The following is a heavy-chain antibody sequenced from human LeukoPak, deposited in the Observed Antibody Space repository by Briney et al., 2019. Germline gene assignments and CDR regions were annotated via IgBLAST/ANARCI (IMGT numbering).Heavy chain of an antibody. CDR3: ARVAAAGSSDY. CDR2: ISSNGGST. V-gene: IGHV3-64*01. Sequence: GGSLRLSCAASGFTFSSYAMHWVRQAPGKGLEYVSAISSNGGSTYYANSVKGRSTISRDNSKNTLYLQMGNQRAEDMAVYYCARVAAAGSSDYWGQGTLVTVSS. J-gene: IGHJ4*02. D-gene: IGHD6-13*01. CDR1: GFTFSSYA.